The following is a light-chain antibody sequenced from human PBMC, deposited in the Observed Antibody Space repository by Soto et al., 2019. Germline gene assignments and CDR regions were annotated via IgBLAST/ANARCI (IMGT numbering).Light chain of an antibody. Sequence: DIQMTQSPSTLSVSVGDRVTITCRASESINGWLAWYKQKPGRAPRILIYDASKLEPGVPSRLSGSGSGTDFTLTITSLQPEDCATYYCQQTYATPITFGQGTRLENK. V-gene: IGKV1-5*01. J-gene: IGKJ5*01. CDR1: ESINGW. CDR2: DAS. CDR3: QQTYATPIT.